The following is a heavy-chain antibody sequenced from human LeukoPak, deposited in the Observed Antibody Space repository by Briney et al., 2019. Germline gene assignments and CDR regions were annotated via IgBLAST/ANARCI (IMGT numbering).Heavy chain of an antibody. Sequence: GGSLRLSCAASGFTVSSNYMSWVRQAPGKGLEWVSVIYSGGSTYYVDSVKGRFTISRDNSKNTLYLQMNSLRAEDTAVYYCARESVDTAMAFDYWGQGTLVTVSS. CDR1: GFTVSSNY. J-gene: IGHJ4*02. D-gene: IGHD5-18*01. CDR2: IYSGGST. CDR3: ARESVDTAMAFDY. V-gene: IGHV3-53*01.